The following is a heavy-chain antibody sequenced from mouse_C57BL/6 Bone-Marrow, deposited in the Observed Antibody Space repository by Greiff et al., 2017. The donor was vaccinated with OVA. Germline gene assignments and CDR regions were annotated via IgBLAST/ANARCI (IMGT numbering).Heavy chain of an antibody. CDR2: IHPNSGST. J-gene: IGHJ4*01. CDR1: GYTFTSYW. D-gene: IGHD2-5*01. Sequence: VQLQQPGAELVKPGASVKLSCKASGYTFTSYWMHWVKQRPGQGLEWIGMIHPNSGSTNYNEKFKSKATLTVDKSSSTAYMQLSRLTSEDSAVASWAGDSNYLGVMDYWGQGTSVTVSS. V-gene: IGHV1-64*01. CDR3: AGDSNYLGVMDY.